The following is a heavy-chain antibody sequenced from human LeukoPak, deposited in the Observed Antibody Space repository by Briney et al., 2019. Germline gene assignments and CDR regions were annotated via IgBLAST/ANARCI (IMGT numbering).Heavy chain of an antibody. D-gene: IGHD5-12*01. J-gene: IGHJ4*02. Sequence: GESLKISCEFSGYCFTRHWIGWVRQRPGKGLEWMGIIYPADSSYTKYSPSFEVQGTISIDKSIHPAYLQWSNLKAFDTCMYYGPRQVVTSGLPPDFSYYWGEGDLVTVST. CDR1: GYCFTRHW. CDR3: PRQVVTSGLPPDFSYY. V-gene: IGHV5-51*01. CDR2: IYPADSSYT.